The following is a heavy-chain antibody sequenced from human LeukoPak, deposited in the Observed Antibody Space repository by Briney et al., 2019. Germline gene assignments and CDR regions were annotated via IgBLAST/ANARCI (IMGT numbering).Heavy chain of an antibody. CDR3: ARGDYYGSGSSRDYYYYYMDV. V-gene: IGHV4-38-2*02. CDR2: IYHSGST. Sequence: SETLSLTCTVSGYSIGSGYYWGWIRQPPGKGLEWIGSIYHSGSTYYNPSLKSRVTISVDTSKNQFSLKLSSVTAADTAVYYCARGDYYGSGSSRDYYYYYMDVWGKGTTVTTSS. D-gene: IGHD3-10*01. J-gene: IGHJ6*03. CDR1: GYSIGSGYY.